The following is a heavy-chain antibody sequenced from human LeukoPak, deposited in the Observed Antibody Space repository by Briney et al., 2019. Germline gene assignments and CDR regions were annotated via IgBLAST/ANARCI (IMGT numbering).Heavy chain of an antibody. J-gene: IGHJ2*01. CDR3: ARVGSYSSYWYFDL. CDR1: GGSISSSSYY. V-gene: IGHV4-39*07. D-gene: IGHD3-22*01. CDR2: IYYSGST. Sequence: SETLSLTCTVSGGSISSSSYYWGWIRQPPGKGLEWIGSIYYSGSTYYNPSLKSRVTISVDTSKNQFSLKLSSVTAADTAVYYCARVGSYSSYWYFDLWGRGTLVTVSS.